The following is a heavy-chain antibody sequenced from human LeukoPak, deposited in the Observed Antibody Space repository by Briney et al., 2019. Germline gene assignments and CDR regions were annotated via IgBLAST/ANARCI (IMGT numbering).Heavy chain of an antibody. J-gene: IGHJ5*02. CDR3: ARVRGLLLWFGELLYPNWFDP. D-gene: IGHD3-10*01. CDR1: GGACSGYY. Sequence: KPSETLSLTCAVYGGACSGYYWSWIRQPPGKGLEWIGEINHSGSTNYNPSLKSRVTISVDTSKNQFSLKLSSVTAADTAVYYCARVRGLLLWFGELLYPNWFDPWGQGTLVTVSS. V-gene: IGHV4-34*01. CDR2: INHSGST.